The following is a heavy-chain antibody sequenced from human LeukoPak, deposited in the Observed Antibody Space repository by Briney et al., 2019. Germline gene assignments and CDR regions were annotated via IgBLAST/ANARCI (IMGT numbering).Heavy chain of an antibody. V-gene: IGHV1-18*01. D-gene: IGHD6-13*01. J-gene: IGHJ5*02. Sequence: ASVKVSCKASGYTFTSYGISWVRQAPGQGLEWMGWISAYNGNTNYAQKLQGRVTMTTDTSTSTAYMELRSLRSDDTAVYYCARDRGPYSSSWYYWFDPWGQGTLVTVSS. CDR3: ARDRGPYSSSWYYWFDP. CDR1: GYTFTSYG. CDR2: ISAYNGNT.